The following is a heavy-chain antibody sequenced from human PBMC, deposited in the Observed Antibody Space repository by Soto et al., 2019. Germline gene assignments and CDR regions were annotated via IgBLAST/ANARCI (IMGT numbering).Heavy chain of an antibody. CDR2: ISPNSGGT. J-gene: IGHJ5*02. D-gene: IGHD2-8*01. Sequence: ASVKVSCKASGYTFTGYYMHWVRQAPGQGLEWMGWISPNSGGTNYAQKFQGRVTMTRDTSTSTAYMELRSLRSDDTAVYYCARDIVLMVYATQNWFDPWGQGTLVTVSS. V-gene: IGHV1-2*02. CDR3: ARDIVLMVYATQNWFDP. CDR1: GYTFTGYY.